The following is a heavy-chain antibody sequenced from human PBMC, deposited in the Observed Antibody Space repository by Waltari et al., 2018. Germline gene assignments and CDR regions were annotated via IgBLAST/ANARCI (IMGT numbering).Heavy chain of an antibody. Sequence: EVQLVESGGGLVQPGGSLRLSCAASGFTFSRYWMHWVRQPPGKGLVWVSRINSDGSSTSYADSVKGRFTISRDNAKNTLFLQMNSLRGEDTAMYYCAHIADRLSGFDYWGPGTLVTVSS. CDR2: INSDGSST. J-gene: IGHJ4*02. V-gene: IGHV3-74*01. CDR1: GFTFSRYW. D-gene: IGHD6-6*01. CDR3: AHIADRLSGFDY.